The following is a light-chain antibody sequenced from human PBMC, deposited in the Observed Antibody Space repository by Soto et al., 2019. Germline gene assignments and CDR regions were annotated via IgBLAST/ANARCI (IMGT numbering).Light chain of an antibody. Sequence: QSALAQPASVSGSPGQSITISCTGTSSDVGSYNLVSWYQRHPGKAPKLMIYEGSKRPSGISSRFSGSKSGNTASLTISGFQVEDEADFYCCSYASSGTYVFGTGTKVTVL. CDR1: SSDVGSYNL. J-gene: IGLJ1*01. V-gene: IGLV2-23*01. CDR2: EGS. CDR3: CSYASSGTYV.